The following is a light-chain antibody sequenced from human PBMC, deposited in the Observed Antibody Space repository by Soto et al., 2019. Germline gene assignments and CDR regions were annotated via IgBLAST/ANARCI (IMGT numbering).Light chain of an antibody. J-gene: IGKJ1*01. V-gene: IGKV3-11*01. CDR1: QSVSSY. Sequence: DIVLTQSPATLSLSPGERATLSCRASQSVSSYLAWYQQKPGQAPRLLIYDASNRATGIPARFSGSGSGTDFTLAISSLEPDDFAVYYCQQRSSWPRTFGQGTKVEIK. CDR3: QQRSSWPRT. CDR2: DAS.